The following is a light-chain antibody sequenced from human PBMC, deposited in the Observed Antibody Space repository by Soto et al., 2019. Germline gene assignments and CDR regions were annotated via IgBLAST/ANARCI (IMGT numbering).Light chain of an antibody. J-gene: IGLJ2*01. CDR2: DVS. Sequence: ALTQPASVSGSTGQSNTISCTGSSSDIGHYNFVSWYQHHPGKAPKLIIYDVSDRPSGVSNRFSGSKSGNTASLTISGLQAEDEADYYCSSYATNRDVLFGGGTKLTVL. V-gene: IGLV2-14*03. CDR1: SSDIGHYNF. CDR3: SSYATNRDVL.